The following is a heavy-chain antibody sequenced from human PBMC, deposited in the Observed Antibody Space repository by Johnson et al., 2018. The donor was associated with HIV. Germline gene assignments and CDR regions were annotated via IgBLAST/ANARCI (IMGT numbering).Heavy chain of an antibody. J-gene: IGHJ3*02. CDR2: ISDNGGTA. D-gene: IGHD3-9*01. Sequence: VQLVESGGGVVQPGTSLRLSCAASGFTFSSYAMHWVRQAPGKGLEWVSGISDNGGTAYYADSVKGRFTISRDNSKSTLYLQMNSLRAEDTAVYYCARSQGGALYGIPFLSWAFDIWGQGTMVTVSS. CDR1: GFTFSSYA. CDR3: ARSQGGALYGIPFLSWAFDI. V-gene: IGHV3-23*04.